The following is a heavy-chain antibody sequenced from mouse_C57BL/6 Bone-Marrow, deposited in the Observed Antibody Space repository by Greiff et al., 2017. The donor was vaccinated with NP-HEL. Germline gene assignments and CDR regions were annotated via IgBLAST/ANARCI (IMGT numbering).Heavy chain of an antibody. V-gene: IGHV1-64*01. Sequence: QVHVKQPGAELVKPGASVKLSCKASGYTFTSYWMHWVKQRPGQGLEWIGMIHPNSGSTNYNEKFKSKATLTVDKSSSTAYMQLSSLTSEDSAVYYCARVTTVVSYYFDYWGQGTTLTVSS. CDR3: ARVTTVVSYYFDY. J-gene: IGHJ2*01. D-gene: IGHD1-1*01. CDR1: GYTFTSYW. CDR2: IHPNSGST.